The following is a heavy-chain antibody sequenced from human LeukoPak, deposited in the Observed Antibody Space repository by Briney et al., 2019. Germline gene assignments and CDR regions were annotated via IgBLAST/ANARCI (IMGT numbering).Heavy chain of an antibody. D-gene: IGHD3-3*01. CDR3: TTEVTIFGVVIINFDY. CDR1: GFTFSNAW. V-gene: IGHV3-15*01. J-gene: IGHJ4*02. CDR2: IKSKTDGGTT. Sequence: GGSLRLSCAASGFTFSNAWMSWVRQAPGKGLEWVGRIKSKTDGGTTDYAAPVNGSFTISRDESKNTLYLQMNSLKTEYTAVYYCTTEVTIFGVVIINFDYWGQGTLVTVSS.